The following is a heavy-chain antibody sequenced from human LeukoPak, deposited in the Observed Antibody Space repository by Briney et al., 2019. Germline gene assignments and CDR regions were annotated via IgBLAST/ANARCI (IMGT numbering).Heavy chain of an antibody. CDR2: IYYSGST. Sequence: SETLSLTCTVSGGSISSSSYYWGWIRQPPGKGLEWIGSIYYSGSTYYNPSLKSRVTISVDTSKNQFSLKLSSVTAADTAVYYCAREGRDYDFWSGLNYYMDVWGKGTTVTVSS. D-gene: IGHD3-3*01. CDR3: AREGRDYDFWSGLNYYMDV. CDR1: GGSISSSSYY. V-gene: IGHV4-39*07. J-gene: IGHJ6*03.